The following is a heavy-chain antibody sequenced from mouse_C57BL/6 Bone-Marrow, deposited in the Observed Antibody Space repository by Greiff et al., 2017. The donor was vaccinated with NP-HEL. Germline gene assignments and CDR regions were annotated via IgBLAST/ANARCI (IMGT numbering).Heavy chain of an antibody. J-gene: IGHJ2*01. CDR1: GFTIKDDY. CDR2: IDPENGDT. V-gene: IGHV14-4*01. D-gene: IGHD1-1*02. Sequence: VQLQQSGAELVRPGASVKLSCTASGFTIKDDYMHWVKQRPEQGLEWIGWIDPENGDTEYASKFQGKATITADTSSNTAYLQLSSLTSEDTAVYYSTIGGYFDYWGQGTTLTVSS. CDR3: TIGGYFDY.